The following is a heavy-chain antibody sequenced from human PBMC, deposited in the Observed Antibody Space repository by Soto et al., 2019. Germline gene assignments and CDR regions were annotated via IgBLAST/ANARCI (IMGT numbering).Heavy chain of an antibody. V-gene: IGHV3-33*01. J-gene: IGHJ4*02. CDR3: AREGYSYGQYYFDY. CDR1: GFTFSSYG. D-gene: IGHD5-18*01. Sequence: ESGGGVVQPGRSLRLSCAASGFTFSSYGMHWVRQAPGKGLEWVAVIWYDGSNKYYADSVKGRFTISRDNSKNTLYLQMNCLRAEDTAVYYCAREGYSYGQYYFDYWGQGTLVTVSS. CDR2: IWYDGSNK.